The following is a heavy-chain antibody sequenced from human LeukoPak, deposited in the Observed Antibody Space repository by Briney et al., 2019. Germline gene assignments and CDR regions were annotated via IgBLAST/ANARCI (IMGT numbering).Heavy chain of an antibody. J-gene: IGHJ4*02. D-gene: IGHD2-2*02. Sequence: ASVKVSCKASGYTFTSYAMHWVRQAPGQRLEWMGWINAGNGNTKYSQKFQGRVTITRDTSASTAYMELSSLRSEDTAVCYCARGYCSSTSCYTVFDYWGQGTLVTVSS. CDR3: ARGYCSSTSCYTVFDY. CDR1: GYTFTSYA. V-gene: IGHV1-3*01. CDR2: INAGNGNT.